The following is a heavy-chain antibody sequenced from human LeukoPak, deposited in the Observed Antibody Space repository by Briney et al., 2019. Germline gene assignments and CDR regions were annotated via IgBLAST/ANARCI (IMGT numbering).Heavy chain of an antibody. CDR3: ARSGPYSSGRWGY. CDR1: GFTFSSYT. V-gene: IGHV3-21*01. J-gene: IGHJ4*02. D-gene: IGHD6-19*01. CDR2: ISGSGGST. Sequence: GGSLRLSCAASGFTFSSYTMHWVRQAPGKGLEWVSAISGSGGSTYYADSVKGRFTISRDNAKNSLYLQMNSLRAEDTAVYYCARSGPYSSGRWGYWGQGTLVTVSS.